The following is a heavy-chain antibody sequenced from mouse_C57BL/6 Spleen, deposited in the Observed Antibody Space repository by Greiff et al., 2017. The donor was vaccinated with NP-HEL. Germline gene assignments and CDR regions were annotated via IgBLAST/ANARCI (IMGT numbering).Heavy chain of an antibody. J-gene: IGHJ3*01. CDR3: ARGDDGFAY. CDR2: IDPSDSYT. CDR1: GYTFTSYW. V-gene: IGHV1-50*01. Sequence: VKLQQPGAELVKPGASVKLSCKASGYTFTSYWMQWVKQRPGQGLEWIGEIDPSDSYTNYNQKFKGKATLTVDTSSSTAYMQLSSLTSEDSAVYYCARGDDGFAYWGQGTLVTVSA. D-gene: IGHD2-2*01.